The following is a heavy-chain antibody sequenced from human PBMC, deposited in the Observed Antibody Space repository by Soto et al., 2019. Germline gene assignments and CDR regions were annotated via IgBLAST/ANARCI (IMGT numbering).Heavy chain of an antibody. J-gene: IGHJ6*02. CDR3: ARGRNTAMVRNYYYGMDV. V-gene: IGHV1-69*13. D-gene: IGHD5-18*01. Sequence: SVKVSCKASGGTFSSYAISWVRQAPGQGLEWMGGIIPIFGTANYAQKFQGRVTITADESTSTAYMELSSLRSEDTAVYYCARGRNTAMVRNYYYGMDVWGQGTTVTVSS. CDR2: IIPIFGTA. CDR1: GGTFSSYA.